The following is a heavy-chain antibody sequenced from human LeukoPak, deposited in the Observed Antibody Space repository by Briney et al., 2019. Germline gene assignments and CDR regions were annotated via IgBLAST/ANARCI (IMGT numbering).Heavy chain of an antibody. V-gene: IGHV4-34*01. J-gene: IGHJ4*02. CDR3: ARAYYDFWSGYYTGLYFDY. Sequence: SETLSLTCAVYGGSFSGCYWSWIRQPPGKGLEWIGDINHSGSTNYNPSLKSRVTISVDTSKNQFSLKLSSVTAADTAVYYCARAYYDFWSGYYTGLYFDYWGQGTLVTVSS. CDR2: INHSGST. CDR1: GGSFSGCY. D-gene: IGHD3-3*01.